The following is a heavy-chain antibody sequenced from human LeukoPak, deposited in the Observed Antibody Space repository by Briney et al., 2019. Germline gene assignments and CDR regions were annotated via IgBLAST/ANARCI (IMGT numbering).Heavy chain of an antibody. CDR1: GFSLSAYN. CDR3: ARDQHGDYVFDY. J-gene: IGHJ4*02. V-gene: IGHV3-48*01. Sequence: PGGSLRLSCEGSGFSLSAYNMNWVRQAPGKGLESVSYISSSSATIFYADSVKGRFTISRDNAKNSLYLQMNSLRAEDTAVYYCARDQHGDYVFDYWGQGTLVTVSS. CDR2: ISSSSATI. D-gene: IGHD4-17*01.